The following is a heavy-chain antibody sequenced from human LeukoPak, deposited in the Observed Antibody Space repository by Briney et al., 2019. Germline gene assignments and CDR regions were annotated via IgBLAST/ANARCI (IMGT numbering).Heavy chain of an antibody. V-gene: IGHV1-69*13. CDR1: GGTFSSYA. CDR3: ARDEILWFGELSRLGGWFDP. Sequence: SVKASCKASGGTFSSYAISWVRQAPGQGLEWMGGIIPIFGTANYAQKFQGRVTITADESTSTAYMELSSLRSEDTAVYYCARDEILWFGELSRLGGWFDPWGQGTLVTVSS. CDR2: IIPIFGTA. D-gene: IGHD3-10*01. J-gene: IGHJ5*02.